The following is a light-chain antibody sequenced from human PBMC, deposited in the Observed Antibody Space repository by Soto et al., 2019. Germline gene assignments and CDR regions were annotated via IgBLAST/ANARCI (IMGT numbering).Light chain of an antibody. CDR3: QQSGSSFYT. Sequence: EIVLTQSPGTLSLSPGERATLSCRASQSVSSAYLAWYQQIPGQTPRLLIYGASSRATGIPDRFSGSGSGTDFTLTISGLEPEDFAVYYFQQSGSSFYTFGHGTKLEIK. J-gene: IGKJ2*01. V-gene: IGKV3-20*01. CDR1: QSVSSAY. CDR2: GAS.